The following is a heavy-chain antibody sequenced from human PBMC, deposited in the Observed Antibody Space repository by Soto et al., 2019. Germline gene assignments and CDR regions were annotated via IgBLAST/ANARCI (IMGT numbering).Heavy chain of an antibody. CDR2: IIPILGIA. D-gene: IGHD2-2*01. CDR1: GGALDRHT. J-gene: IGHJ3*02. CDR3: ARAVVPAAMLAFDI. V-gene: IGHV1-69*02. Sequence: GAPVKLSSEASGGALDRHTLWWGGHAPGQGLEWMGRIIPILGIANYAQKFQGRVTITADKSTSTAYMELSILRSEDTAVYYCARAVVPAAMLAFDIWGQGTMVTVSS.